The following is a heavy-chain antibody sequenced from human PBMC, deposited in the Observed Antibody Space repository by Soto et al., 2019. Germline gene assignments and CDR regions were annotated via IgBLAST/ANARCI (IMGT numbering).Heavy chain of an antibody. CDR2: TRNKPNSYTT. D-gene: IGHD3-16*02. Sequence: GGSLRLSCAASGFTFSDHYMDWVRQAPGKGLEWVGRTRNKPNSYTTEYAASVKGRFTISRDDSKNSLYLEMNSLKAEDTAVYYCARVRSYYFDYWGQGTLVTVSS. V-gene: IGHV3-72*01. CDR1: GFTFSDHY. CDR3: ARVRSYYFDY. J-gene: IGHJ4*02.